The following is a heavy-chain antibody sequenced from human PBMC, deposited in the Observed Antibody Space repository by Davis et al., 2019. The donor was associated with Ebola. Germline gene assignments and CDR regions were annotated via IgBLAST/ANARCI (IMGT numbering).Heavy chain of an antibody. CDR1: GASIRSYY. CDR2: IYYSGST. D-gene: IGHD6-13*01. V-gene: IGHV4-59*12. Sequence: SETLSLTCTVSGASIRSYYWSWIRQPPGKGLEWIGYIYYSGSTNYNPSLKSRVTMSVDTSKNQFSLQLNSVTPEDTAVYYCARDPDSWFDYWGQGTLVTVSS. J-gene: IGHJ4*02. CDR3: ARDPDSWFDY.